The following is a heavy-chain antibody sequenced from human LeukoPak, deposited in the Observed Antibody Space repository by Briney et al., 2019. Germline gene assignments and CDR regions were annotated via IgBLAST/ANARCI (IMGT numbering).Heavy chain of an antibody. D-gene: IGHD2-15*01. CDR1: GFTFSSYW. J-gene: IGHJ3*02. Sequence: GGSLRLSCAASGFTFSSYWMSWVRQAPGKGLEWVANIKQDGSERYYVDSVKGRFTISRDNAKNSLYLQMNSLRAEDTAVYYCARDELVVVAAISDHDAFDIWGQGTMVTVSS. CDR3: ARDELVVVAAISDHDAFDI. CDR2: IKQDGSER. V-gene: IGHV3-7*01.